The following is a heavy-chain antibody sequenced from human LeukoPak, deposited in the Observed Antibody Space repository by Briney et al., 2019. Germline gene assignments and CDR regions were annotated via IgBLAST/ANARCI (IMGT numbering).Heavy chain of an antibody. D-gene: IGHD3-22*01. CDR3: ARTSSSGYYYRDAFDI. CDR1: GFTFSDYD. CDR2: IRGSGGDS. J-gene: IGHJ3*02. Sequence: GGSLTLSCAPSGFTFSDYDMSWIRHAPGEGLEWVAYIRGSGGDSYHTDSVKGRFTISRDNAKTSVYLQMNSLRAEDTAVYYCARTSSSGYYYRDAFDIWGQGTMVTVSP. V-gene: IGHV3-11*01.